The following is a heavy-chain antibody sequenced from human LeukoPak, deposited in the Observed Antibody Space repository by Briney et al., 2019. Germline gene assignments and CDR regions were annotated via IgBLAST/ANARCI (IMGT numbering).Heavy chain of an antibody. D-gene: IGHD6-19*01. V-gene: IGHV3-74*01. CDR2: INSDGSST. CDR3: AKGGHSSGWYWNY. CDR1: GFTFSSYW. J-gene: IGHJ4*02. Sequence: GESLKISCAASGFTFSSYWMHWVRQAPGKGLVWVSRINSDGSSTSYADSVKGRFTISRDNAKNTLYLQMNSLRAEDTAVYYCAKGGHSSGWYWNYWGQGTLVTVSS.